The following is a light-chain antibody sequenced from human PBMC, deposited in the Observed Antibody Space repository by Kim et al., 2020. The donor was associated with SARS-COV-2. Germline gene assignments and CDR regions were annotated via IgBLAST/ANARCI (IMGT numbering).Light chain of an antibody. Sequence: AWEQTVRIPCKGDGLRKYYATWYQQRPGQAPVLVIYVKNKRPSRIPHRFSGSNSENTASLTITGAQAEDEGDYYCNSRDSSGNRWVFGGGTQLTVL. CDR2: VKN. J-gene: IGLJ3*02. CDR1: GLRKYY. V-gene: IGLV3-19*01. CDR3: NSRDSSGNRWV.